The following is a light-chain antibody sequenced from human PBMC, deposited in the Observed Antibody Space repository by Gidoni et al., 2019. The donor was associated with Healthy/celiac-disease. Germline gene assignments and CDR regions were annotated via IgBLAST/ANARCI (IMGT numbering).Light chain of an antibody. Sequence: DIVMTQSPASLAVSLSERATITCKSSQSVLYSSNNKNDLAWYQQKPGQPPMLLISWASTRESGVPDRFSGSGSGTDFTLTISSLQAEDAAVYFCQQYYRTPRTFGHGTKVEIK. J-gene: IGKJ1*01. CDR2: WAS. CDR1: QSVLYSSNNKND. V-gene: IGKV4-1*01. CDR3: QQYYRTPRT.